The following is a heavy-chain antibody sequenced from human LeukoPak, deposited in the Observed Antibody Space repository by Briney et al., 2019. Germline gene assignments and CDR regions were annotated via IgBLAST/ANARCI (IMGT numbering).Heavy chain of an antibody. CDR2: IGSDGTNK. D-gene: IGHD6-13*01. Sequence: GGSLRLSCAASGFTFSSYGIHWDRQAPGKGLEWMAVIGSDGTNKFYADSVTGRFSVSRDNSKNTLYLQMNSLRAEDTAVYYCAKTGSWSSAFDIWGQGTMVTVSS. V-gene: IGHV3-33*03. CDR3: AKTGSWSSAFDI. J-gene: IGHJ3*02. CDR1: GFTFSSYG.